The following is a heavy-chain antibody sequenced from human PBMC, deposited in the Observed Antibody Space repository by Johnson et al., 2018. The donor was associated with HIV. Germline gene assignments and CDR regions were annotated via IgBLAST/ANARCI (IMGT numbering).Heavy chain of an antibody. CDR2: ISGSGGST. D-gene: IGHD6-13*01. J-gene: IGHJ3*02. CDR3: AKGRIAAAGTGVDAFDI. CDR1: GFTFSSYA. Sequence: MLLVESGGGLVQPGGSLRLSCAASGFTFSSYAMSWVRQAPGKGLEWVSAISGSGGSTYYADSVKGRFTISRDNSKNTLYLQLNSLRAEDTAVDYCAKGRIAAAGTGVDAFDIWGQGTMVTVSS. V-gene: IGHV3-23*04.